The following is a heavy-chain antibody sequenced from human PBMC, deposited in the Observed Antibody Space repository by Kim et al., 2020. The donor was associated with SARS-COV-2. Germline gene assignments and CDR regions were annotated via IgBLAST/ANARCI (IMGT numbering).Heavy chain of an antibody. V-gene: IGHV3-11*06. D-gene: IGHD4-17*01. CDR2: ISSSSSYT. CDR3: AGVVTVTTGVGAFDI. J-gene: IGHJ3*02. Sequence: GGSLRLSCAAPGFTFSDYYMSWIRQAPGKGLEWVSYISSSSSYTNYADSVKGRFTISRDNAKNSLYLQMNSLRAEDTAVYYCAGVVTVTTGVGAFDIWGQGTMVTVSS. CDR1: GFTFSDYY.